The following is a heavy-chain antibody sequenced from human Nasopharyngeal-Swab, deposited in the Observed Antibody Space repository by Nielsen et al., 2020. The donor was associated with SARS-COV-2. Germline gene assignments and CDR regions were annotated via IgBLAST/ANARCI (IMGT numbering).Heavy chain of an antibody. CDR3: AREPSRSIAARIDY. D-gene: IGHD6-6*01. V-gene: IGHV3-21*01. CDR1: GFTFSSYS. Sequence: GESLKISCAASGFTFSSYSMNWVRQAPGKGLEWVSSISSSSSYIYYADSVKGRFTISRDNAKNSLYLQMNSLRAEDTAVYYCAREPSRSIAARIDYWGQGTLVTVSS. CDR2: ISSSSSYI. J-gene: IGHJ4*02.